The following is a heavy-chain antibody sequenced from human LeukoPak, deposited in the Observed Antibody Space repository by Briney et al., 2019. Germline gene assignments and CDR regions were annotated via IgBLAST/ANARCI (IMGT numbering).Heavy chain of an antibody. CDR3: ARDEEYYDSSGLFDY. J-gene: IGHJ4*02. CDR1: GFTFSSYA. Sequence: GGSLRLSCAASGFTFSSYAMSWVRQVPGEGLEWVSVISGSGDNTYYADSVKGRFTISRDNSKNMLYLQMNSLRAEDTAVYYCARDEEYYDSSGLFDYWGQGTLVTVSS. V-gene: IGHV3-23*01. D-gene: IGHD3-22*01. CDR2: ISGSGDNT.